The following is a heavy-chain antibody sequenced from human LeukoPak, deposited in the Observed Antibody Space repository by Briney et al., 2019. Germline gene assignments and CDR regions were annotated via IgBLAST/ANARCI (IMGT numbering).Heavy chain of an antibody. CDR2: FIPIFGAA. V-gene: IGHV1-69*05. CDR1: GGTFSSYT. J-gene: IGHJ4*02. Sequence: SVKVSCKASGGTFSSYTISWVRQAPGQGLEWMGRFIPIFGAANYAQKFQGRVTITTDESTSTAYMELSSLRSEGTAVYYCAIIYNYYDSSGYYYNPNIYFDYWGQGTVVTVSS. CDR3: AIIYNYYDSSGYYYNPNIYFDY. D-gene: IGHD3-22*01.